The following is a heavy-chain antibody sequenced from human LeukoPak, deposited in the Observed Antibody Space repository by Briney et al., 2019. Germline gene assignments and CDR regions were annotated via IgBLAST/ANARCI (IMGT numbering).Heavy chain of an antibody. CDR1: GGSISSYY. Sequence: SETLSLTCTVSGGSISSYYWSWIRQPPGKGLEWIGYVYYSGGTNYNPSLKSRVTISVDTSKNQFSLKLSSVTAADTAAYYCASGARGFGIIWYWGQGTLVTVSS. D-gene: IGHD3-16*01. J-gene: IGHJ4*02. CDR2: VYYSGGT. V-gene: IGHV4-59*01. CDR3: ASGARGFGIIWY.